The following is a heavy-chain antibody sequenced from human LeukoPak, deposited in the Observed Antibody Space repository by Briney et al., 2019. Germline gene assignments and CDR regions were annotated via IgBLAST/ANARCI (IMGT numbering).Heavy chain of an antibody. CDR1: GFTFSSYA. CDR3: AKGIKGDSGEGVILDWFDP. V-gene: IGHV3-23*01. D-gene: IGHD2-21*02. CDR2: ISGSGGST. J-gene: IGHJ5*02. Sequence: GGSLRLSCAASGFTFSSYAMSWVRQAPGKGLEWVSGISGSGGSTYYADSVKGRFTISRDNSKNTLYLQMNSLRAEDTAVYYCAKGIKGDSGEGVILDWFDPWGQGTLVTVSS.